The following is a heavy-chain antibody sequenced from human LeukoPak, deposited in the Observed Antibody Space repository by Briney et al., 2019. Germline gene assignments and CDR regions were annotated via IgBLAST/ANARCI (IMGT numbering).Heavy chain of an antibody. CDR3: ARNAHDYSILDY. CDR1: GFTFSSYA. Sequence: PGRSLRLSCAASGFTFSSYAMHWVRQAPGKGLEWVAVISYDGSNKYYADSVKGRFTISRDNSKNTLYLQMNSLRAEDTAVYYCARNAHDYSILDYWGQGTLVTVSS. J-gene: IGHJ4*02. D-gene: IGHD4-11*01. V-gene: IGHV3-30-3*01. CDR2: ISYDGSNK.